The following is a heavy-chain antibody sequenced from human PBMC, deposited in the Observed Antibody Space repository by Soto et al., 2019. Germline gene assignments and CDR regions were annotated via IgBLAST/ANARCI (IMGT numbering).Heavy chain of an antibody. CDR2: IYYSGST. V-gene: IGHV4-59*08. CDR1: GGSISSYY. D-gene: IGHD2-2*01. Sequence: QVQLQESGPGLVKPSETLSLTCTVSGGSISSYYWSWIRQPPGKGLEWMGYIYYSGSTNYNPSLKSRVTISVDTSKNQFSLKLSSVTAADTAVYYCARQLRYCSSTSCADAFDIWGQGTMVAVSS. CDR3: ARQLRYCSSTSCADAFDI. J-gene: IGHJ3*02.